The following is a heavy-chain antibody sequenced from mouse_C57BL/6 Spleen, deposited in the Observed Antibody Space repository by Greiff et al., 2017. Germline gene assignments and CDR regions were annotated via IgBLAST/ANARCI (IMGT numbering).Heavy chain of an antibody. J-gene: IGHJ3*01. Sequence: VHLVESGPELVKPGASVKISCKASGYAFSSSWMNWVKQRPGKGLEWIGRIYPGDGDTNYNGKFKGKATLTADKSSSTAYMQLSSLTSEDSAVYFCARSGRRWGAWFAYWGQGTLVTVSA. CDR2: IYPGDGDT. CDR3: ARSGRRWGAWFAY. CDR1: GYAFSSSW. V-gene: IGHV1-82*01. D-gene: IGHD1-1*02.